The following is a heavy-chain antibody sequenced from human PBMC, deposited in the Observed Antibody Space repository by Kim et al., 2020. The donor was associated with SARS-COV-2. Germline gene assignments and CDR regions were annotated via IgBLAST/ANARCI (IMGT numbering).Heavy chain of an antibody. CDR2: IYYSGRT. CDR1: GGSISSASYY. V-gene: IGHV4-39*01. CDR3: GRQEGYGEGGRCY. Sequence: SETLSLTCSVSGGSISSASYYWAWIRQSPGKGPEWIGGIYYSGRTSYNPSLRARVSISVDTSKNRMSLQLHSVTAADTALYYCGRQEGYGEGGRCYWGQG. D-gene: IGHD4-17*01. J-gene: IGHJ4*02.